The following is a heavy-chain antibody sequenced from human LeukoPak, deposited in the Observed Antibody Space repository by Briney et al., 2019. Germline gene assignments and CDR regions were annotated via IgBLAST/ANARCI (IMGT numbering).Heavy chain of an antibody. J-gene: IGHJ4*02. CDR1: GFTFSSYW. Sequence: GGSLRLSCAASGFTFSSYWMSWVRQAPGKGLEWVANIKQDGSEKYYVDSVKGQFTASRDNAKNSLYLQMNSLRAEDTAVYYCARVFNFWSGYYRDSWGQGTLVTASS. CDR2: IKQDGSEK. D-gene: IGHD3-3*01. CDR3: ARVFNFWSGYYRDS. V-gene: IGHV3-7*04.